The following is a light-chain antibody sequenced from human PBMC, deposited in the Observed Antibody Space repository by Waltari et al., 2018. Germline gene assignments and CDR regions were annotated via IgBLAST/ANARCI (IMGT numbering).Light chain of an antibody. CDR2: SNK. J-gene: IGLJ2*01. CDR1: SSNIGSNP. CDR3: AAWDDSRNGVV. V-gene: IGLV1-44*01. Sequence: QSVLTQPPSASGTPGQRVTISCSGSSSNIGSNPVTWYQQLPGAAPKLLVYSNKQRPAGVPYRFSGPKSGTSASLAISGLQSEYEADYYWAAWDDSRNGVVFGGGTKLTVL.